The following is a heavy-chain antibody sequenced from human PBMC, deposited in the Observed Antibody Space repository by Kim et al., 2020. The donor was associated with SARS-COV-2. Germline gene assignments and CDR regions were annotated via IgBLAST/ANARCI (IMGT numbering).Heavy chain of an antibody. CDR2: IIPIFGTA. Sequence: SVKVSCKASGGTFSSYAISWVRQAPGQGLEWMGGIIPIFGTANYAQKFQGRVTITADESTSTAYMALSSLRSEDTAVYYCARVGPTYYYDSSGYGFDYWGQGTLVTVSS. CDR3: ARVGPTYYYDSSGYGFDY. CDR1: GGTFSSYA. D-gene: IGHD3-22*01. V-gene: IGHV1-69*13. J-gene: IGHJ4*02.